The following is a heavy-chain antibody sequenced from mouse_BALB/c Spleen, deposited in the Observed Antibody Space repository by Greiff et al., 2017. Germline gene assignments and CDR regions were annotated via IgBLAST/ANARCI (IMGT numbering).Heavy chain of an antibody. J-gene: IGHJ4*01. CDR2: ISSGGSYT. CDR1: GFTFSSYT. Sequence: DVKLVESGGGLVKPGGSLKLSCAASGFTFSSYTMSWVRQTPEKRLEWVATISSGGSYTYYPDSVKGRFTISRDNAKNTLYLQMSSLKSEDTAMYYCTRGERYDEYAMDYWGQGTSVTVSS. CDR3: TRGERYDEYAMDY. V-gene: IGHV5-6-4*01. D-gene: IGHD2-14*01.